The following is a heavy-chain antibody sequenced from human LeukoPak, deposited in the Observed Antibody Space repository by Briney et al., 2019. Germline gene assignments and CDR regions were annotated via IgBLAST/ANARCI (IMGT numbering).Heavy chain of an antibody. CDR1: GFTFSSYS. J-gene: IGHJ4*02. CDR3: GSSEVTIPNSD. Sequence: PGGSLRLSCAASGFTFSSYSMNWVSQAPGRGLEWVSCISSSSSYISYADSVKGRFPISRDNAQNSLYLQMNSLRAKDTAVYSCGSSEVTIPNSDWGQGTLVTVSS. CDR2: ISSSSSYI. D-gene: IGHD2-21*02. V-gene: IGHV3-21*01.